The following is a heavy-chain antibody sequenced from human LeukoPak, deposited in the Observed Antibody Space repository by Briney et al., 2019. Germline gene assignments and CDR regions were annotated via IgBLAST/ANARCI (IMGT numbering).Heavy chain of an antibody. V-gene: IGHV4-61*05. J-gene: IGHJ6*03. CDR1: GGSISSSSYY. D-gene: IGHD3-10*01. CDR3: ARGIHRGLEGYYYMDV. Sequence: SETLSLTCTVSGGSISSSSYYWGWVRQPPGKGLEWIGYINYSGSTNYNPSLKSRATISIDTSKNQFSLRLSSVTAADTAVYYCARGIHRGLEGYYYMDVWGTGTTVTVSS. CDR2: INYSGST.